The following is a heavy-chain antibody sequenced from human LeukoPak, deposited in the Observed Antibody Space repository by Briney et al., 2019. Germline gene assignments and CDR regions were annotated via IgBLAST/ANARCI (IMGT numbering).Heavy chain of an antibody. CDR1: GYSISGGYY. CDR3: ATLSKGKGAFDI. CDR2: IYHSGST. J-gene: IGHJ3*02. V-gene: IGHV4-38-2*01. Sequence: PSETLSLTCAVSGYSISGGYYWGWIRQPPGKGLGWIGSIYHSGSTYYNPSLKSRVTISVDTSKNQFSLKLSSVTAADTAVYYCATLSKGKGAFDIWGQGTMVTVSP. D-gene: IGHD3-16*02.